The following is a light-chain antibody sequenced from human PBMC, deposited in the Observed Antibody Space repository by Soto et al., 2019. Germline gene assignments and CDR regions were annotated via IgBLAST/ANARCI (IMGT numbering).Light chain of an antibody. V-gene: IGKV3-11*01. CDR2: DAS. J-gene: IGKJ1*01. CDR3: QQRGTWPPWT. CDR1: QSVSRF. Sequence: EIVLTQSPATLSLSPGERATLSCRASQSVSRFLAWYQHKPGQAPRLLIYDASNRATGIPTRFSGSGSGTDFTLTISSLEPEDFAVYYCQQRGTWPPWTFGQGTKVEIK.